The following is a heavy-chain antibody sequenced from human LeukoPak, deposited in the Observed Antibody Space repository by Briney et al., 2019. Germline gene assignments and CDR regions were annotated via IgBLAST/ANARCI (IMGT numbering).Heavy chain of an antibody. Sequence: SQILSLTCTVSGGSISSGGYYWSWIRQHPGKGLEWIGYIYNSGGTYYNPSLNSRVTVSVDTSKNQFSLKLSSVTAADTAVYYCAREESRSSYFDYWGQGTLVTVSS. D-gene: IGHD6-6*01. J-gene: IGHJ4*02. CDR2: IYNSGGT. CDR3: AREESRSSYFDY. V-gene: IGHV4-31*03. CDR1: GGSISSGGYY.